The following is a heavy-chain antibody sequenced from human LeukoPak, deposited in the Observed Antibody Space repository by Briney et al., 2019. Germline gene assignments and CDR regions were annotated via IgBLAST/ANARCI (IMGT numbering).Heavy chain of an antibody. D-gene: IGHD3-3*01. V-gene: IGHV4-34*01. CDR3: AQTAIFGVVKYYYYMDV. Sequence: SETLSLTCAVYGGSFSGYYWSWIRQPPGKGLEWIGEINHSGSTNYNPSLKSRVTISVDTSKNQFSLKLSSVTAADTAVYYCAQTAIFGVVKYYYYMDVWGKGTTVTVSS. CDR1: GGSFSGYY. CDR2: INHSGST. J-gene: IGHJ6*03.